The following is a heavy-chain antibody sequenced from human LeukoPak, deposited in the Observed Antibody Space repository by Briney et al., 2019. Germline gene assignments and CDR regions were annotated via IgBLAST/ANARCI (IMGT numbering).Heavy chain of an antibody. CDR2: IYPSGNT. V-gene: IGHV4-61*02. D-gene: IGHD5-18*01. CDR3: ARVEATATAYFDS. J-gene: IGHJ4*02. CDR1: GDSVSSGGYY. Sequence: PSETLSLTCTVSGDSVSSGGYYWSWLRPPAGKGLEWLGRIYPSGNTNYNPSLKSRVTISMDTSKNQFSLKLSSVTAADTAVCYCARVEATATAYFDSWGQGTLVTVSS.